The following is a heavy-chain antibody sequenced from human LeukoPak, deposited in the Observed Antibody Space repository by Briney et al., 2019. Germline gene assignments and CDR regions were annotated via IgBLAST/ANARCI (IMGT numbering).Heavy chain of an antibody. D-gene: IGHD2-15*01. CDR1: GFTFSSYS. V-gene: IGHV3-21*01. J-gene: IGHJ6*02. CDR3: ARGGDIVVVVAATPDYYGMDV. Sequence: PGGSLRLSCATSGFTFSSYSMNWVRQAPGKGLEWVSSISSSSSYIYYADSVKGRFTISRDNAKNSLYLQMNSLRAEDTAVYYCARGGDIVVVVAATPDYYGMDVWGQGTTVTVSS. CDR2: ISSSSSYI.